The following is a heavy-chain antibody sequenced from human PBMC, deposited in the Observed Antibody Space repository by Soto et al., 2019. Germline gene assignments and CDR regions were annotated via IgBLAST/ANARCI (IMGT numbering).Heavy chain of an antibody. V-gene: IGHV3-23*01. Sequence: EVQLLESGGGLVQPGGSLRLSCAASGFTFSSYAMSWVRLAPGKGLEWFSSIGGSGGTYYADSVKGRFTISRVNSKNMLYLHLNSLRAEDTAMYYCAKGQGWSYYYDSWGQGTLVTVSS. CDR1: GFTFSSYA. CDR3: AKGQGWSYYYDS. D-gene: IGHD2-15*01. J-gene: IGHJ4*02. CDR2: IGGSGGT.